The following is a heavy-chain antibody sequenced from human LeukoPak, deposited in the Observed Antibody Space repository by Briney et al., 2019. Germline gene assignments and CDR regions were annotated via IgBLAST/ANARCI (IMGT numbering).Heavy chain of an antibody. CDR2: IYTNGNT. Sequence: SQTLSLTCNVSGGSISSGNSYWSWIRQPAGKRLEWIGRIYTNGNTNYNPSLKSRVTISLDTSKNQFSLKVTSVTAADTAVYYCERENYYDSSGYYYWGQGTLVTVSS. CDR1: GGSISSGNSY. V-gene: IGHV4-61*02. CDR3: ERENYYDSSGYYY. D-gene: IGHD3-22*01. J-gene: IGHJ4*02.